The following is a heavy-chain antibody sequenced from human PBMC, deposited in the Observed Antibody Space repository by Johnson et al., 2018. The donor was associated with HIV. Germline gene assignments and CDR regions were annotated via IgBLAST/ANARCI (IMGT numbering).Heavy chain of an antibody. CDR3: SRSSTVVTPHDI. D-gene: IGHD4-23*01. Sequence: VQLVESGGGVVQPGGSLRLSCAASGFTFSNAWMSWVRQGPGKGLEWVGHIKNKADGGTTDYAAPVKGRFTITRDDSKNTLYLEMNSLKPEDTSVCYCSRSSTVVTPHDIWGQGTMVTVSS. V-gene: IGHV3-15*01. CDR1: GFTFSNAW. CDR2: IKNKADGGTT. J-gene: IGHJ3*02.